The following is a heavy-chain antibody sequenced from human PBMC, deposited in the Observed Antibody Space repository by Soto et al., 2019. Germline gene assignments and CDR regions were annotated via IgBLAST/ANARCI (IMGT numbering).Heavy chain of an antibody. V-gene: IGHV4-31*03. J-gene: IGHJ4*02. Sequence: SETLSLTCTVSGGSISSGGYYWSWIRQHPGKGLEWIGYIYYSGSTYYNPSLKSRVTISVDTSKNQFSLKLSSVTVADTAVYYCAGVVSFGSVDYWGQGTLVTVSS. CDR2: IYYSGST. CDR1: GGSISSGGYY. CDR3: AGVVSFGSVDY. D-gene: IGHD3-22*01.